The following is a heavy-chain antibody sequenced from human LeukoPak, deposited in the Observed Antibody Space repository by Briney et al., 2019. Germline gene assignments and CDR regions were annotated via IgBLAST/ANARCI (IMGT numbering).Heavy chain of an antibody. CDR1: GFTFDDYG. CDR3: ATRYCSGTSCFRGAFDV. CDR2: INWNGGST. D-gene: IGHD2-2*01. Sequence: GGSLRLSCAASGFTFDDYGMSWVRHAPGKGLEWVSGINWNGGSTGYADSVKGRFTISRDNSQNTLYLQMNNLRPDDTAVYYCATRYCSGTSCFRGAFDVWGQGTMVTASS. V-gene: IGHV3-20*04. J-gene: IGHJ3*01.